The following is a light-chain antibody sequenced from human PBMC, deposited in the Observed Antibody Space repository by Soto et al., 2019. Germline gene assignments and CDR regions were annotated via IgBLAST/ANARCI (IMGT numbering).Light chain of an antibody. J-gene: IGLJ1*01. CDR1: SSDVGGYNY. Sequence: QSVLTQPASVSGSPGQSITISCTGTSSDVGGYNYVSWYQQHPGKAPKLMIYDVSNRPSGVSNRFSGSKSGNTASLTISGLQAEDAADYYCSSYTSSSTGVFGTGTKVTVL. CDR3: SSYTSSSTGV. CDR2: DVS. V-gene: IGLV2-14*01.